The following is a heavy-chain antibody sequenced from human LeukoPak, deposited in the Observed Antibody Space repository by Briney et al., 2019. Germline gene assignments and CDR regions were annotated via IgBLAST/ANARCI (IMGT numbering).Heavy chain of an antibody. CDR1: GFTFDDYA. CDR2: ISGSGGST. D-gene: IGHD6-13*01. J-gene: IGHJ4*02. CDR3: AKSPPAIPLAAGYYFDY. V-gene: IGHV3-23*01. Sequence: GGSLRLSCAASGFTFDDYAMHWVRQAPGKGLEWVSAISGSGGSTYYADSVKGRFTISRDNSKNSLYLQMNSLRAEDTAVYYCAKSPPAIPLAAGYYFDYWGQGTLVTVSS.